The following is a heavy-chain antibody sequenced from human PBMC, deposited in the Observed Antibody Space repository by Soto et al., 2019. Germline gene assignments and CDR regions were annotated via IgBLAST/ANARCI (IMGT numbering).Heavy chain of an antibody. V-gene: IGHV3-72*01. D-gene: IGHD1-26*01. CDR1: GFTFSDYY. CDR3: ASSTSGTYLLRS. CDR2: IRNKANSYTT. Sequence: EVQLVESGGGLVQPGGSLRLSCAASGFTFSDYYMDWVRRAPGKGLEWVGRIRNKANSYTTEYAASEKGRFTISRDDSKNSLYLQINSLRIEDTAVYYCASSTSGTYLLRSWGQGTLVTVSS. J-gene: IGHJ5*02.